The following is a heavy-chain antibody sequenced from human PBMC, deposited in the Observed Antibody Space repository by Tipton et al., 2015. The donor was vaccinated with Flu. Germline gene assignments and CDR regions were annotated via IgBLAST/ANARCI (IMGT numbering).Heavy chain of an antibody. J-gene: IGHJ6*02. CDR3: VRSPDCSAITCYSGRYYYGMDV. CDR2: ISSSGSTI. Sequence: SLRLSCAASGFTFSDYYMSWIRQAPGKGLEWVSYISSSGSTIYYADSVKGRFTISRDNAKNSLYLQMNSLTAEDTAVYYCVRSPDCSAITCYSGRYYYGMDVWGQGTTVTVSS. D-gene: IGHD2-15*01. V-gene: IGHV3-11*01. CDR1: GFTFSDYY.